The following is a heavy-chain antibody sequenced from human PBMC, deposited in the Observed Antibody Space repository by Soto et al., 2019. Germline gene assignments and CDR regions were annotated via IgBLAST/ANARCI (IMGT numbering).Heavy chain of an antibody. Sequence: ESGGGVAQPGRSLRLSCAVSGFTFSSHAMHWVRQAPGKGLEWVALISSDGSNKYYADSVKGRFTTSRDNSKNTMYLQMNSLRVEDTAVYYCARDDEGGSDCDLGYWGQGALVTVSS. D-gene: IGHD1-26*01. J-gene: IGHJ4*02. V-gene: IGHV3-30-3*01. CDR2: ISSDGSNK. CDR1: GFTFSSHA. CDR3: ARDDEGGSDCDLGY.